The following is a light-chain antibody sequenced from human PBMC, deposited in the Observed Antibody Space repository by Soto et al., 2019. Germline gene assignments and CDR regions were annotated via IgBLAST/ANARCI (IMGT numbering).Light chain of an antibody. CDR2: QAS. CDR3: QQYNGYSGYT. Sequence: DIQMTQSPSTLSASVGDRVTITCRASQSISSWLAWYQQKPGKAPKLLIYQASSLESGVPSGFSGSGSGTEFTLTISSLQPDDFATYYCQQYNGYSGYTFGQGTKLEIK. J-gene: IGKJ2*01. V-gene: IGKV1-5*03. CDR1: QSISSW.